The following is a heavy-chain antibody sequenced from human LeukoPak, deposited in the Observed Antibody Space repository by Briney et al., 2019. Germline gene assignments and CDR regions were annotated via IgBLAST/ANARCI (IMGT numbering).Heavy chain of an antibody. V-gene: IGHV4-59*12. D-gene: IGHD6-13*01. CDR1: GGSISSYY. CDR3: ARDKGSSWYGGPGY. CDR2: IYYSGST. Sequence: SETLSLTCTVSGGSISSYYWSWIRQPPGKGLEWIGYIYYSGSTNYNPSLKSRVTISVDTSKNQFSLKLSSVTAADTAVYYCARDKGSSWYGGPGYWGQGTLVTVSS. J-gene: IGHJ4*02.